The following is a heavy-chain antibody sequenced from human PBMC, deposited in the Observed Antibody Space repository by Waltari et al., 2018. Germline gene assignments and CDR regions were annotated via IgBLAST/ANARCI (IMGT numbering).Heavy chain of an antibody. CDR2: FYSNGALST. D-gene: IGHD2-15*01. Sequence: QVQLQESGPGLVRPSGTLSLTCKVSGGSISPYAWSWIRQPAGGGLEWIGRFYSNGALSTNYNPSLASRVTMSVDTSKNELSLQLTAVAAADTAVYYCAREPHCSGGSCYSFGFPLFWYFDLWGRGTLVTVSS. V-gene: IGHV4-4*07. CDR1: GGSISPYA. CDR3: AREPHCSGGSCYSFGFPLFWYFDL. J-gene: IGHJ2*01.